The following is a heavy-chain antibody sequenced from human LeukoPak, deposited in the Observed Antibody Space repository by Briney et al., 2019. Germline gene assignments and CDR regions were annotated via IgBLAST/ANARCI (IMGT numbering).Heavy chain of an antibody. J-gene: IGHJ4*02. V-gene: IGHV3-53*01. CDR2: IYSGGDT. D-gene: IGHD2-2*01. CDR3: ARDSRYCSSTNCYYDY. CDR1: GFSFSSNY. Sequence: GGSLRLSCAASGFSFSSNYMSWVRQAPGKGLEWVSVIYSGGDTYYADSVKGRFTISRDNSKNTLYLQMNSLRAEDTAVYYCARDSRYCSSTNCYYDYWSQGTLVTVSS.